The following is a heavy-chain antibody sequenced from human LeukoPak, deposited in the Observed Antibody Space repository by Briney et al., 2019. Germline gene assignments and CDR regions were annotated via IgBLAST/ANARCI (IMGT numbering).Heavy chain of an antibody. D-gene: IGHD2-8*02. J-gene: IGHJ4*02. V-gene: IGHV4-4*02. Sequence: PSGTLSLTCAVSGGSINHWWIWVRQPPGKGLEWIGEIYHSGSTNYNPSLESRITMSVDKSKSQFSLNLSSVTAADTAVYYCARTLVGGFDYWGQGTLVTVSS. CDR2: IYHSGST. CDR1: GGSINHW. CDR3: ARTLVGGFDY.